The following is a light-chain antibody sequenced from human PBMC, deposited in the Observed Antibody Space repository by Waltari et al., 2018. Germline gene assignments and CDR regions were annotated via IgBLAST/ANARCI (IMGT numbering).Light chain of an antibody. Sequence: DIQMTQASSSLSASVGDRVNITCRASLSVSIYLNWYQQKPGKAPHLLIYATSALQTGVPSRFSGSGSGTDFTLTITNLQPEDFGIYYCQQTYDTPLTFGAGTKVQLK. V-gene: IGKV1-39*01. CDR2: ATS. J-gene: IGKJ4*01. CDR3: QQTYDTPLT. CDR1: LSVSIY.